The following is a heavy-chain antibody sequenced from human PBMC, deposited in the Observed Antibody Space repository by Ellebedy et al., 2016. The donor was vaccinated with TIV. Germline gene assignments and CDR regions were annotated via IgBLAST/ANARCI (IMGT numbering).Heavy chain of an antibody. CDR1: GFTLSFFA. D-gene: IGHD4-17*01. CDR2: ISTSGERT. J-gene: IGHJ5*02. V-gene: IGHV3-23*01. CDR3: ARGHMTTVTTKMVDDWFDP. Sequence: GGSLRLSCAASGFTLSFFAMSWVRQTPGKGLEWVSAISTSGERTYYADSVKGRFTISRDNSKNTLYLQMNSLRAEDTAVYYCARGHMTTVTTKMVDDWFDPWGQGTLVTVSS.